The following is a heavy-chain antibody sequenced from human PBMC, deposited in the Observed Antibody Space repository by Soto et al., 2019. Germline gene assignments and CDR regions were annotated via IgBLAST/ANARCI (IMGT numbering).Heavy chain of an antibody. CDR3: ARLGSYGEYVEYGDWFDR. D-gene: IGHD4-17*01. CDR2: IYYSGST. CDR1: GGSISSSSYY. V-gene: IGHV4-39*01. J-gene: IGHJ5*02. Sequence: SETLSLTCTVSGGSISSSSYYWGWIRQPPGKGLEWIGSIYYSGSTYYNPSLKSRVTISVDTSKNQFSLKLSSVTAADTAVYYCARLGSYGEYVEYGDWFDRWGQGTLVTVSS.